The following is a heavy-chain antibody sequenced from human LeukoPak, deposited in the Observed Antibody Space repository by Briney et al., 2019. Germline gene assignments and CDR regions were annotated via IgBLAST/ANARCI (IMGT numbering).Heavy chain of an antibody. CDR2: IIPIFGTA. J-gene: IGHJ6*03. CDR1: GGTFSSYA. V-gene: IGHV1-69*05. D-gene: IGHD2/OR15-2a*01. Sequence: SVKVSCKASGGTFSSYAISWVRQAPGQGLEWMGGIIPIFGTANYAQKFQGRVTITTDESTSTAYMELSSLRPEVTAVYYCARGAFGDARGIVREYYYYYMDVWGKGTTVTVSS. CDR3: ARGAFGDARGIVREYYYYYMDV.